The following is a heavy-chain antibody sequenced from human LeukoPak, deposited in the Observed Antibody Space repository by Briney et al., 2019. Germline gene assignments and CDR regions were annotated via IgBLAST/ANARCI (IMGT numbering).Heavy chain of an antibody. J-gene: IGHJ4*02. Sequence: GGSLRLSCAASGFTFSSYAMSWVRQTPGKGLEWVLRISGSGGRTYYADSVKGRFTISRDNSKNTLYLQMRSLRAEDTAVYYCAKDLYDYIWGSVDYWGQGTLVTVPS. CDR2: ISGSGGRT. CDR3: AKDLYDYIWGSVDY. CDR1: GFTFSSYA. V-gene: IGHV3-23*01. D-gene: IGHD3-16*01.